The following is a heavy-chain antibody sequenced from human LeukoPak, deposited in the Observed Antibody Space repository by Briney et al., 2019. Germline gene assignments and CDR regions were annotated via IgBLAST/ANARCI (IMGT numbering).Heavy chain of an antibody. J-gene: IGHJ4*02. CDR3: ARALPYYYDSSGYYWDFDY. D-gene: IGHD3-22*01. V-gene: IGHV3-7*01. CDR2: IKGDGSAK. Sequence: GGSLRLACAASGFAFSDSWMTWIRQAPGKGLEWVAFIKGDGSAKKYVDSVKGRFTISRDNAKNSLFLQMNSLRAEDTAVYYCARALPYYYDSSGYYWDFDYWGQGTLVTVSS. CDR1: GFAFSDSW.